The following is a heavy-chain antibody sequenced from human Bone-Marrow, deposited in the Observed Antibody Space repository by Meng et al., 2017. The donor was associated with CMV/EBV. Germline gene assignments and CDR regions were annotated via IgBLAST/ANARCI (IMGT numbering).Heavy chain of an antibody. CDR3: ARHAPMIVVVITLEWFDP. J-gene: IGHJ5*02. CDR1: GGSISSGGYY. V-gene: IGHV4-31*03. Sequence: SETLSLTCTVSGGSISSGGYYWSWIRQHPGKGLEWIGYIYYSGSTYYNPSLKSRVTISVDTSKNQFSLKLSSVTAADTAVYYCARHAPMIVVVITLEWFDPWGQGTLVTVSS. CDR2: IYYSGST. D-gene: IGHD3-22*01.